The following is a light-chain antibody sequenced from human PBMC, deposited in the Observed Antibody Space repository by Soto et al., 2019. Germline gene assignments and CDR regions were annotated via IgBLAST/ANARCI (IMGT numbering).Light chain of an antibody. CDR3: QQYGSSSWT. Sequence: EIALTQSPGALSLSPGERATLSCRASRSVSSSYLAWYQQKPGQAPRLLIHGVSHRATGIPDRFSGSGSGTDCTLTISRLEPEDFAVYYFQQYGSSSWTFGQGTKVEIK. V-gene: IGKV3-20*01. CDR2: GVS. CDR1: RSVSSSY. J-gene: IGKJ1*01.